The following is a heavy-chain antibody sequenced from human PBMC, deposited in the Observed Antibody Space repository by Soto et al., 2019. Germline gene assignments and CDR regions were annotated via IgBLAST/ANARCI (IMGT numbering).Heavy chain of an antibody. CDR3: ASPSYGSGSYY. Sequence: QVQLVQSGAEVKKPGASVKVSCKASSYTFSNYLLHWVRQAPGQGLEWMGWINAGNGHTKYSQKFQGRVTFTRDTSATTAYTELSSLRSEDTAVYYCASPSYGSGSYYWGQGTLVTVSS. CDR2: INAGNGHT. CDR1: SYTFSNYL. J-gene: IGHJ4*02. D-gene: IGHD3-10*01. V-gene: IGHV1-3*01.